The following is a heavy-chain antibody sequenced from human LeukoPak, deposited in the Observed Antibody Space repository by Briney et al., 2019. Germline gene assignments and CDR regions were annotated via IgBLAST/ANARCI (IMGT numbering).Heavy chain of an antibody. V-gene: IGHV3-73*01. D-gene: IGHD2-2*01. Sequence: GGSLRLSCAASGFTFSGSAMHWVRQASGKGLEWVGRIRSKANSYATAYAASVKGRFTISRDDSKNTAYLQMNSLKTEDTAVYYCTRHRDCSSTSCYRDIDYWGQGTLVTVSS. CDR1: GFTFSGSA. CDR3: TRHRDCSSTSCYRDIDY. J-gene: IGHJ4*02. CDR2: IRSKANSYAT.